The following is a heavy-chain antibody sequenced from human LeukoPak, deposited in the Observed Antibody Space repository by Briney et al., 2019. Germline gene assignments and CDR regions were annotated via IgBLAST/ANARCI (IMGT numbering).Heavy chain of an antibody. Sequence: PGRSLRLSCAASGFTFSSYAMHWVRQAPGKGLEWVAVISYDGSNKYYADSVKGRFTISRDNSKNTLYLQMNSLRAEDTAVYYCARDSLGWVQGDFQHWGQGTLVTVSS. D-gene: IGHD6-19*01. CDR1: GFTFSSYA. V-gene: IGHV3-30-3*01. CDR2: ISYDGSNK. J-gene: IGHJ1*01. CDR3: ARDSLGWVQGDFQH.